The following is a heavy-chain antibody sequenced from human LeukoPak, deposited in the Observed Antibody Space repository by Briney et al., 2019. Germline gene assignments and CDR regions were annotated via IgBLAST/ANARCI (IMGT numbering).Heavy chain of an antibody. CDR3: ARQDYGSGSYIDY. J-gene: IGHJ4*02. D-gene: IGHD3-10*01. Sequence: GESLKISCKASEYIFTNYWNGWVRPMPGKGLEWMGIIYPGDSDTRYSPSFQGQVTISADTSISTAYLQWSSLKASDTAMYYCARQDYGSGSYIDYWGQGTLVTVSS. CDR2: IYPGDSDT. V-gene: IGHV5-51*01. CDR1: EYIFTNYW.